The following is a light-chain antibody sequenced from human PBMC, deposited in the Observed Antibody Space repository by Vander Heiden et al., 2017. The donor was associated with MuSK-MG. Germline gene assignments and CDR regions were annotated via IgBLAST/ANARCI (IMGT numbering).Light chain of an antibody. CDR3: HQRWNWAAT. J-gene: IGKJ1*01. V-gene: IGKV3-11*01. CDR2: DAS. Sequence: EIVLTQSPATLSLSPGDRATLSCRASQSVSSYLAWYQQKPGQAPRLLIYDASNSATGIPARFSGSGSGTDFTLTIRSLEPEDFAVYYCHQRWNWAATFGQGTKVEIK. CDR1: QSVSSY.